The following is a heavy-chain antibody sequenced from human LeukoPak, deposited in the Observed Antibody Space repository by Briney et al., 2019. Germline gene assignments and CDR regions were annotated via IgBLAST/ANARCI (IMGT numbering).Heavy chain of an antibody. CDR2: ISGSGGST. J-gene: IGHJ4*02. CDR1: GFTFSSYA. D-gene: IGHD6-6*01. V-gene: IGHV3-23*01. Sequence: GGSLRLSCAASGFTFSSYAMSWVRQAPGKGLEWVSAISGSGGSTYYADSVKGRFTISRDNSKNTLYLQMNSLRAEDTAVYFCARDNAPYTSSSSGLGLFDYWGQGTLVTVSS. CDR3: ARDNAPYTSSSSGLGLFDY.